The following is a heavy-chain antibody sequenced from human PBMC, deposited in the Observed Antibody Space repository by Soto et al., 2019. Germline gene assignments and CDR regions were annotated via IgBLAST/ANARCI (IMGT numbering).Heavy chain of an antibody. CDR2: FIPISGTA. D-gene: IGHD6-19*01. J-gene: IGHJ3*02. CDR3: ARDSPYSSPSHAFAI. Sequence: QVQLVQSGTEVRKPGSSLKVSCKSSGGSFSDDAISWVRQAPGQGLEWMGGFIPISGTAKYAQRFQGRFTITADESTSTAYMELSSLRFEDTAVYYCARDSPYSSPSHAFAIWGQGTMVIVSS. V-gene: IGHV1-69*01. CDR1: GGSFSDDA.